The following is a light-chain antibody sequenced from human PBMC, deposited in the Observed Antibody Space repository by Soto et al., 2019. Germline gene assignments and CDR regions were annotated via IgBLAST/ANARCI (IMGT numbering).Light chain of an antibody. Sequence: QSALTQPASVSGSPGQSITISCTGSTSDVGAYNYVSWYKHHPGQAPQLMIYEVSNRPSGVSNRFSGSKSGNTASLTISGLQAEDEADYYCCSYRSGSSPYYVFGTGTKVTVL. CDR1: TSDVGAYNY. CDR3: CSYRSGSSPYYV. V-gene: IGLV2-14*01. J-gene: IGLJ1*01. CDR2: EVS.